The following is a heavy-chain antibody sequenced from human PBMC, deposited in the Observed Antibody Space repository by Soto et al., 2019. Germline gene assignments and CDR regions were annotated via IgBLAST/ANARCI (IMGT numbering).Heavy chain of an antibody. CDR3: ATVRWELHYAFDI. Sequence: QVQLQESGPGLVKPSQTLSLTCTVSGGSISTGGYYWSWIREHPGRRLEWIGYIYHSGMTFSNPSLQSRVAISIDTSKNKFSLKLSSVTAADTAVYYCATVRWELHYAFDIWGQGTMVSVSS. CDR1: GGSISTGGYY. J-gene: IGHJ3*02. CDR2: IYHSGMT. V-gene: IGHV4-31*03. D-gene: IGHD1-26*01.